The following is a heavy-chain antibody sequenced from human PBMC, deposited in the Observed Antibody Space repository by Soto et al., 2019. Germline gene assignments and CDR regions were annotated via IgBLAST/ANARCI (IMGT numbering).Heavy chain of an antibody. CDR1: GFTFSNYA. J-gene: IGHJ4*02. CDR3: AKGCDTECYRIEY. V-gene: IGHV3-23*01. Sequence: EVQLLESGGGLVQPGGSLRLSCAASGFTFSNYAMSWVRQAPGKGLEWVSGINARADSTKYADSVKGRFTISRDNSKNSLYLQMNSLRVEDTAMYYCAKGCDTECYRIEYRGQGTLVTVSS. D-gene: IGHD2-21*01. CDR2: INARADST.